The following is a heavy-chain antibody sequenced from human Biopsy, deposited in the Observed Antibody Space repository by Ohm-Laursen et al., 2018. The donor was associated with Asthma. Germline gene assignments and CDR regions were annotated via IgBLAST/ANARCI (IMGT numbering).Heavy chain of an antibody. D-gene: IGHD3-22*01. CDR1: GDSITNGGCC. Sequence: TLSLTCLVSGDSITNGGCCWNWIRQHPGKGLEWIGYIHHSGTSYFNPSLKSRVSFSRDTSKNQFSLRLSSVTAADTAMYYCARIPRRSGSYFVDYWGQGTLVTVSS. CDR2: IHHSGTS. CDR3: ARIPRRSGSYFVDY. V-gene: IGHV4-31*03. J-gene: IGHJ4*02.